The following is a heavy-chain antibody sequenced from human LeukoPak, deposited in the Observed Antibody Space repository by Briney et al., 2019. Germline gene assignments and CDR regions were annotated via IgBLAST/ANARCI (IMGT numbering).Heavy chain of an antibody. D-gene: IGHD5-24*01. V-gene: IGHV4-34*01. J-gene: IGHJ4*02. CDR3: ARASGDEGLFDY. CDR1: GGSFSGYY. CDR2: INHSGST. Sequence: SETLSLTCAVYGGSFSGYYWSWIRQPPGKGLEWIGEINHSGSTNYNPSLKSRVTISVDTSKNQFSLKLSSVTPEDTAVYYCARASGDEGLFDYWGQGTLVTVSS.